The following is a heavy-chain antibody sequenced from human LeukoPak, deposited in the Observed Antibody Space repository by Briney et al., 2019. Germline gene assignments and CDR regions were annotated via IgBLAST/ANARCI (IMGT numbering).Heavy chain of an antibody. CDR3: ARASNCISSTCSVDY. D-gene: IGHD2/OR15-2a*01. CDR1: GFTFSSYG. J-gene: IGHJ4*02. Sequence: GGSLRLSCAASGFTFSSYGMHWVRQAPGKGLEWVALIWYDGSNKYYADSVKGRFTISRDNSKNTLYVQMNSLRAEDTAVYYCARASNCISSTCSVDYWGQGTLVTVSS. V-gene: IGHV3-33*08. CDR2: IWYDGSNK.